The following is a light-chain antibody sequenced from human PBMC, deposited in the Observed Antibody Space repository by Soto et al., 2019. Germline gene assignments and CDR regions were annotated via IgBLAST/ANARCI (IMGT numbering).Light chain of an antibody. V-gene: IGLV2-14*01. Sequence: QSALTQPASVSGSPGQSITISCTGTSSDVGGYNYVSWYQQHPGQAPKLMIYDVSNRPSGVSNRFSGSKSGNTASLTSSGLQAEDEADYYCSSYTSSSIVFGGGTKLTVL. CDR3: SSYTSSSIV. CDR2: DVS. J-gene: IGLJ2*01. CDR1: SSDVGGYNY.